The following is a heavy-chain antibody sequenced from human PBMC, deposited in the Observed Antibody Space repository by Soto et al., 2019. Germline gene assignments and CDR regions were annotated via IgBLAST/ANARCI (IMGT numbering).Heavy chain of an antibody. D-gene: IGHD6-6*01. CDR2: INPNSGGT. CDR3: ARGYSSSSYDRGHYYYYGMDV. V-gene: IGHV1-2*04. J-gene: IGHJ6*02. CDR1: GYTFTGYY. Sequence: GASVKVSCKASGYTFTGYYMHWVRQAPGQGLEWMGWINPNSGGTNYAQKFQGWVTMTRDTSISTAYMELSRLRSDDTAVYYCARGYSSSSYDRGHYYYYGMDVWGQGTTVTVSS.